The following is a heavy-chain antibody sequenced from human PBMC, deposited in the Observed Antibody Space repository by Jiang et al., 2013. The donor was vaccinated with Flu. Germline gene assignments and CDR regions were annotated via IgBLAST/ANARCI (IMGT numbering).Heavy chain of an antibody. CDR1: GDSVSSNSAA. CDR3: ARDRNYYDSSGYPTDDAFDI. J-gene: IGHJ3*02. V-gene: IGHV6-1*01. Sequence: SQTLSLTCAISGDSVSSNSAAWNWIRQSPSRGLEWLGRTYYRSKWYNDYAVSVKSRITINPDTSKNQFSLQLNSVTPEDTAVYYCARDRNYYDSSGYPTDDAFDIRGQGTMVTVSS. D-gene: IGHD3-22*01. CDR2: TYYRSKWYN.